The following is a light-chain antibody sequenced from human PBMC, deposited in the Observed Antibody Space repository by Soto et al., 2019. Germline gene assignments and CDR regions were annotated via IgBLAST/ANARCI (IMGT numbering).Light chain of an antibody. CDR1: QSVSNN. Sequence: EIARTQKPATRVVSSGASALSACLASQSVSNNVAWYQQKPGQAPRLLILGASTRATGIPARFSGSGSGTEFTLSISSLQSEDFAVYYCKQYKEWPPLTFGQGTRLEIK. V-gene: IGKV3-15*01. CDR2: GAS. CDR3: KQYKEWPPLT. J-gene: IGKJ5*01.